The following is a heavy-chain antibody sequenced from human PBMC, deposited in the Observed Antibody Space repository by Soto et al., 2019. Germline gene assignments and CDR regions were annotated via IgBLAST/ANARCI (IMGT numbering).Heavy chain of an antibody. Sequence: SETLSLTCTVSGGSISSYYWSWIRQPPGKGLEWIGYIYYSGSTNYNPSLKSRVTISVDTSKNQFSLKLSSVTAADTAVYYCARDASRNSIRGCMDVWGQGTTVTVSS. D-gene: IGHD3-10*01. J-gene: IGHJ6*02. CDR3: ARDASRNSIRGCMDV. V-gene: IGHV4-59*01. CDR1: GGSISSYY. CDR2: IYYSGST.